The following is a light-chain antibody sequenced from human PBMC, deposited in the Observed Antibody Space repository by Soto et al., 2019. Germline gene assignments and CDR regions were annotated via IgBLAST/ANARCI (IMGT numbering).Light chain of an antibody. CDR3: SSYTTSSTYV. J-gene: IGLJ1*01. CDR2: EVT. CDR1: SNDVGVYNF. V-gene: IGLV2-14*01. Sequence: QSALTQPASVSGSPGQSITISCTGTSNDVGVYNFVSWYQQHPGKAPKLMIYEVTNRPSGVSNRFSGSKSGNTASLTISGLQAEDEADYYCSSYTTSSTYVFGTATKLTVL.